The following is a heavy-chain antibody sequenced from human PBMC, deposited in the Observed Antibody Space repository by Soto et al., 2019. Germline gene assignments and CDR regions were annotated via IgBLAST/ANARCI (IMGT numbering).Heavy chain of an antibody. CDR2: IIPIFGTA. V-gene: IGHV1-69*13. D-gene: IGHD3-10*01. CDR1: GGTFWTCA. CDR3: ARESTRAYRSGSQRWYFDY. Sequence: SVKVSCKAFGGTFWTCAISWVRQAPGQGLEWMGGIIPIFGTANYAQKFQGRVTITADESTSTAYMELSSLRSEDTAVYYCARESTRAYRSGSQRWYFDYWGRGTLVTVSS. J-gene: IGHJ4*02.